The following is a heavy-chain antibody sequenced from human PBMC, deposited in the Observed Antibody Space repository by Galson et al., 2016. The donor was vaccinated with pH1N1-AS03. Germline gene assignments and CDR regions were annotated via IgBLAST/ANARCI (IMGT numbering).Heavy chain of an antibody. CDR1: GFMFSTNA. Sequence: SLRLSCAVSGFMFSTNAMTWVRQAPGKGLEWVSGISASGGDTYYADSVKGRFTVSRDNSKHTLYLQMNSLRADDTAVCYCAKGGKGYCSSATCFSLSYYYYYYGMDVWGQGTTVTVSS. J-gene: IGHJ6*02. CDR3: AKGGKGYCSSATCFSLSYYYYYYGMDV. D-gene: IGHD2-2*01. CDR2: ISASGGDT. V-gene: IGHV3-23*01.